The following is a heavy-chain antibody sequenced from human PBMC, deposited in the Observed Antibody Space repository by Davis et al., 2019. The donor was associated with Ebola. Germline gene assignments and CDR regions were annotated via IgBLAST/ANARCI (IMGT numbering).Heavy chain of an antibody. CDR2: IRSKANSYAT. J-gene: IGHJ4*02. D-gene: IGHD6-19*01. CDR1: GFTFSGSA. CDR3: ARDGYSSGWYAGIDY. Sequence: GESLKISCAASGFTFSGSAMHWVRQASGKGLEWVGRIRSKANSYATAYAASVKGRFTISRDDSKNTAYLQMNSLKTEDTAVYYCARDGYSSGWYAGIDYWGQGTLVTVSS. V-gene: IGHV3-73*01.